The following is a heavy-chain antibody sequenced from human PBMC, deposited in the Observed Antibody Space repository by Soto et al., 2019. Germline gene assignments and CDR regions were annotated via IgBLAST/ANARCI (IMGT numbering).Heavy chain of an antibody. V-gene: IGHV4-31*03. CDR3: ARDGSGHYGMDV. D-gene: IGHD3-3*01. J-gene: IGHJ6*02. CDR2: IYYSGNT. Sequence: SETLSLTCTVSGASISSGGYYWSWIRQHPGKGLEWIGNIYYSGNTYYNPSLKSRVTISVDTSKNQFSLKLSSVTAADTAVYYCARDGSGHYGMDVWGQGTTATVSS. CDR1: GASISSGGYY.